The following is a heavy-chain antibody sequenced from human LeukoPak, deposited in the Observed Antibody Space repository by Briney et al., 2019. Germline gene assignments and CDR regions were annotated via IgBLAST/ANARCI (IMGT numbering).Heavy chain of an antibody. D-gene: IGHD1-26*01. CDR2: IIPIFGTA. V-gene: IGHV1-69*05. CDR3: ASIVGATKNWFDP. CDR1: GGTFSSHA. J-gene: IGHJ5*02. Sequence: ASVKVSCKASGGTFSSHAISWVRQAPGQGLEWMGRIIPIFGTANYAQKFQGRVTITTDESTSTAYMELSSLRSEDTAVYYCASIVGATKNWFDPWGQGTLVTVSS.